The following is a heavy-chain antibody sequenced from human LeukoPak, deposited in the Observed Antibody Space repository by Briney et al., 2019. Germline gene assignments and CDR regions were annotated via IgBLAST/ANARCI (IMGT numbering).Heavy chain of an antibody. Sequence: PGGSLRLSCAVSGFTFSSYWMNWVRQAPGKGLEWVGHIKSKSDGGTTDYAAPVKGRFTISRDDSKNTLYLQMNSLKTEDTAVYHCATEYCTSTSCYNYFQDWGQGTLVTVAS. CDR3: ATEYCTSTSCYNYFQD. D-gene: IGHD2-2*02. CDR1: GFTFSSYW. J-gene: IGHJ1*01. V-gene: IGHV3-15*01. CDR2: IKSKSDGGTT.